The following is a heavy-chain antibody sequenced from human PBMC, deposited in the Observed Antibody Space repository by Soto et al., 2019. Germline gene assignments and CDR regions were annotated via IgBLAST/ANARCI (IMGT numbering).Heavy chain of an antibody. J-gene: IGHJ4*02. Sequence: SETLSITCAVNGASFSNYYSTWVHLSPGKGLEWIKEINHSESTNYYPSLKSRFSISVDTSKKQFSLKVSSLTAADTAVYYCAGGERNSSSWQLDYWGLGSLVTVSS. V-gene: IGHV4-34*01. CDR3: AGGERNSSSWQLDY. CDR2: INHSEST. D-gene: IGHD6-13*01. CDR1: GASFSNYY.